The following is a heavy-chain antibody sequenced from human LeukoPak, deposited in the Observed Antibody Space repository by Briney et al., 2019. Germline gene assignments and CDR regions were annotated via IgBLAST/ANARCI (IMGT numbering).Heavy chain of an antibody. V-gene: IGHV3-23*01. CDR2: ISGSGGST. CDR1: GFTFSSYA. CDR3: AKQGYDGHYYYMDV. Sequence: GGSLRLSCAASGFTFSSYAMSWVRQAPGKGLEWVSAISGSGGSTYYADSVKGRFTISRDNSKNTLYLQMNSLRAEDTAVYYCAKQGYDGHYYYMDVWGKGTTVTVSS. J-gene: IGHJ6*03. D-gene: IGHD5-12*01.